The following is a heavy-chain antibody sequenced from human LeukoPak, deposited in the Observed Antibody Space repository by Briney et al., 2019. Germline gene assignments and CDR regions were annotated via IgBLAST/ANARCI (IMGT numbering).Heavy chain of an antibody. D-gene: IGHD6-19*01. CDR3: AKGTRLLAGASDY. J-gene: IGHJ4*02. V-gene: IGHV3-30*18. CDR2: ISYDGSNK. CDR1: GLSFSSYG. Sequence: PGGSLRLSCAASGLSFSSYGMHWVRQAPGKGLEWVAVISYDGSNKYYADSVKGRFTISRDNPKNTLYLHMNSLRVEDTAVYYCAKGTRLLAGASDYWGQGTLVTVSS.